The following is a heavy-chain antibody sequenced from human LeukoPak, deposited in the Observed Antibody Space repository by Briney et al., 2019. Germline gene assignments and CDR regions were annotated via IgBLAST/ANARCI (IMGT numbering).Heavy chain of an antibody. Sequence: GGSLRLSCAASGFTFSSYAMSWVRQAPGKGLEWVTSIWYDGSNMYYADSVKGRFTISRDNSKNTLYLQMNSLRAEDTAVYYCAKGYDNSGYFDYWGQGTLVTVSS. CDR2: IWYDGSNM. D-gene: IGHD3-22*01. CDR3: AKGYDNSGYFDY. J-gene: IGHJ4*02. V-gene: IGHV3-33*03. CDR1: GFTFSSYA.